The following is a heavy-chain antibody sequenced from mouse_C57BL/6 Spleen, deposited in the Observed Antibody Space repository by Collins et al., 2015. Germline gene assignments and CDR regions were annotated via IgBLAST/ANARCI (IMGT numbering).Heavy chain of an antibody. J-gene: IGHJ1*01. CDR3: ARHGGITTAWYFDV. CDR2: IWSDGST. CDR1: GFSLTSYG. Sequence: QVQLKESGPDLVAPSQSLSITCTVSGFSLTSYGVHWVRQPPGKGLEWLVVIWSDGSTTYNSALKSRLSISKDNSKSQVFLKMNSLQTDDTAMYYCARHGGITTAWYFDVWGAGTTVTVSS. D-gene: IGHD1-2*01. V-gene: IGHV2-6-2*01.